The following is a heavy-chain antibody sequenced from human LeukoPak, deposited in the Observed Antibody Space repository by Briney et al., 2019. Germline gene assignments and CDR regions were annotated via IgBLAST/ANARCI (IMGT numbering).Heavy chain of an antibody. CDR2: IYYSGST. CDR3: ARGNPRLALALDY. V-gene: IGHV4-61*01. Sequence: PSETLSLTCTVSGGSVSSGSYYWSWIRQPPGKGLEWIGYIYYSGSTNYNPSLKSRVTISVDASKNQFSLKLSSATAADTAVYYCARGNPRLALALDYWGQGTLVTVSS. CDR1: GGSVSSGSYY. J-gene: IGHJ4*02. D-gene: IGHD6-19*01.